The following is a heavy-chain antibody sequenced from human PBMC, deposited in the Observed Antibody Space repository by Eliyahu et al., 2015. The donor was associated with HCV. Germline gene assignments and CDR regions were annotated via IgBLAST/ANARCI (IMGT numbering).Heavy chain of an antibody. D-gene: IGHD6-6*01. CDR1: GYTFTSYA. V-gene: IGHV1-18*01. J-gene: IGHJ4*02. CDR3: ARVDGYSISNYYLDF. CDR2: ISGYNGNT. Sequence: HVQLVQSGAEVRKPGASVMVSCKSSGYTFTSYAISWVRQAPGQGLEWMGWISGYNGNTSFAQKYQGRVTMTTDTSTTTAYMEVRSLRSDDTAMYYCARVDGYSISNYYLDFWGQGTLVTVSS.